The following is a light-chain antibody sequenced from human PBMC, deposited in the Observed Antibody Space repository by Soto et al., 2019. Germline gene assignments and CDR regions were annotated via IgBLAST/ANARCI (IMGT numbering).Light chain of an antibody. CDR3: QQYCSSPPWA. CDR1: QSVSSSY. J-gene: IGKJ1*01. Sequence: EIVLPQSPGTLSLSPGERATLSCRASQSVSSSYLAWYQQKPGQAPSLLIYGASSRATGIPDRFSGSGSGTDFTLTISRLEPEDCAVYYCQQYCSSPPWAFGQGTKVEIK. V-gene: IGKV3-20*01. CDR2: GAS.